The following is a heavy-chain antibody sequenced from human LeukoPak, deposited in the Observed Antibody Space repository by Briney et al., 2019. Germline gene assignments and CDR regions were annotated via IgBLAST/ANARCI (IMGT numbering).Heavy chain of an antibody. D-gene: IGHD2-2*01. Sequence: PGGSLRRSCAASGFTFSSYSMNWVRQAPGKGLEWVSYISSSTNTIYYADSVKGRFTISRDNAKNSLFLQMNSLRDEDTAVYYCASRPAEYPNIVVVPAAPYWYFDLWGRGTLVTVSS. CDR3: ASRPAEYPNIVVVPAAPYWYFDL. CDR2: ISSSTNTI. V-gene: IGHV3-48*02. J-gene: IGHJ2*01. CDR1: GFTFSSYS.